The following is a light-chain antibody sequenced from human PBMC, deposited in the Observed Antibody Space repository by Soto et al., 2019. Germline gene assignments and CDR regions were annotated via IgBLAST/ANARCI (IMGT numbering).Light chain of an antibody. Sequence: QSALTQPPSASGSPGRSVTISCSGTSSDVGDYNSVSWYQQHPGKAPKLMIYEVSKRPSGVPDRFSGSKSGNAAFLTVSGLQAEDEADYYCSSYAGSNIGVFGGGTKLTVL. CDR1: SSDVGDYNS. J-gene: IGLJ3*02. CDR2: EVS. CDR3: SSYAGSNIGV. V-gene: IGLV2-8*01.